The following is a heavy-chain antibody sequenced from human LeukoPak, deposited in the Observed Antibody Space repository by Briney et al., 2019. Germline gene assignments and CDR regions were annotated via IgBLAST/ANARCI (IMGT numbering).Heavy chain of an antibody. Sequence: SETLSLTCTVSGGSISSYYWSWIRQPAGKGLEWIGRIYTSGGTNYNPSLKSRVTISVDKSKNQFSLKLSSVTAADTAVYYCASVYSSSWYSFDYWGQGTLVTVSS. J-gene: IGHJ4*02. D-gene: IGHD6-13*01. CDR1: GGSISSYY. CDR3: ASVYSSSWYSFDY. CDR2: IYTSGGT. V-gene: IGHV4-4*07.